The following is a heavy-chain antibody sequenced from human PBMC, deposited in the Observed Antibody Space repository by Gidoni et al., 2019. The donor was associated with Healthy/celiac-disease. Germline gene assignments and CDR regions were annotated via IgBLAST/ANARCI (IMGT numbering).Heavy chain of an antibody. D-gene: IGHD3-3*01. CDR3: ARGVRFLDAGPSCDY. J-gene: IGHJ4*02. CDR2: SNHSGST. CDR1: GGSFSGYY. Sequence: QVQLQQWGAGLLKPSETLSLTCAVYGGSFSGYYWSWIRQPPGKGLEWIGESNHSGSTNYNPSLKSRVTISVDTAKNQFSLKLSSVTAADTAVYYCARGVRFLDAGPSCDYWGQGTLVTVSS. V-gene: IGHV4-34*01.